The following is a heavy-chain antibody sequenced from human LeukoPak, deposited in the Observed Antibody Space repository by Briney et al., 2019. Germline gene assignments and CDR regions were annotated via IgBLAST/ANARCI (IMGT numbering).Heavy chain of an antibody. Sequence: GESLRLSCAASGFTFSTYGMHWVRQAPGKGLEWVALISYDGSKRYYAESVKGRFTISRDNTKNTVYLQMNSLRTEDTAVYFCAKDHLPSLYFGPIPRNRKSPPDYWGQGTLVTVSS. CDR2: ISYDGSKR. D-gene: IGHD2-2*02. CDR1: GFTFSTYG. V-gene: IGHV3-30*18. CDR3: AKDHLPSLYFGPIPRNRKSPPDY. J-gene: IGHJ4*02.